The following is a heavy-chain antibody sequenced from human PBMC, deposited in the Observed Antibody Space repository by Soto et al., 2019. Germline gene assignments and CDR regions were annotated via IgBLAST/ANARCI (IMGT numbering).Heavy chain of an antibody. V-gene: IGHV3-11*06. J-gene: IGHJ4*02. CDR2: ISSSSSYT. D-gene: IGHD5-12*01. Sequence: PGGSLRLSCAASGFTFSDYYMSWIRQAPGKGLEWVSYISSSSSYTNYADSVKGRFTISRDNAKNSLYLQMNSLRAEDTAVYYCARAGDIVATTYFDYWGQGTLVTVSS. CDR3: ARAGDIVATTYFDY. CDR1: GFTFSDYY.